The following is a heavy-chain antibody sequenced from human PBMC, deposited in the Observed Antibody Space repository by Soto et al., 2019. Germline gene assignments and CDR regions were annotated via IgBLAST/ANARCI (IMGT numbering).Heavy chain of an antibody. CDR1: GYTFTSYD. J-gene: IGHJ4*02. D-gene: IGHD2-8*01. Sequence: QVQLVQSGAEVKKPGASVKVSCKASGYTFTSYDINGVRQATGQGLGWMGWMNPNSGNTAYAQKSQGRATITRRTSISTAYMELSSLRAEDTAVYDCARETYGVPYWGQGTRVNVSS. V-gene: IGHV1-8*01. CDR2: MNPNSGNT. CDR3: ARETYGVPY.